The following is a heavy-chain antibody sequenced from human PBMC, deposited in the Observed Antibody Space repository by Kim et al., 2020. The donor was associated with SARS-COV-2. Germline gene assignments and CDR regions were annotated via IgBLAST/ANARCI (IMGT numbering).Heavy chain of an antibody. CDR1: GYIFISYA. D-gene: IGHD2-2*01. J-gene: IGHJ4*02. V-gene: IGHV1-3*01. CDR3: ARDGYCSSTRCYWWGWGYYFDY. CDR2: INAGNGNT. Sequence: ASVKVSCKASGYIFISYAMHWVRQAPGQRLEWMGWINAGNGNTKYSQKFQGRVTITRDTSASTAYMELSSLRSEDTAVYYCARDGYCSSTRCYWWGWGYYFDYWGQGTLVTVSS.